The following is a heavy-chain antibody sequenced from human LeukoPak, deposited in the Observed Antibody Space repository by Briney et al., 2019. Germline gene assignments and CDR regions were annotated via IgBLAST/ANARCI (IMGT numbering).Heavy chain of an antibody. CDR3: ARWYGEPYGMDV. CDR2: INPVDGRT. V-gene: IGHV1-46*01. Sequence: ASVNVSCKASGYTFTSYYMHWVRQAPGQGLEWMGKINPVDGRTTYAQKFQGRITMTRDTSTSTVNMELSSLKSEDTAVYYCARWYGEPYGMDVWGQGTTVTVSS. J-gene: IGHJ6*02. D-gene: IGHD6-13*01. CDR1: GYTFTSYY.